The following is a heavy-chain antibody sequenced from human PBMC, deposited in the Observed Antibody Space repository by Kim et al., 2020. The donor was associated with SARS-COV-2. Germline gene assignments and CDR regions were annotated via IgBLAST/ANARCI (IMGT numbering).Heavy chain of an antibody. CDR2: IHPDDSHS. D-gene: IGHD3-22*01. J-gene: IGHJ6*02. Sequence: GESLKISCKGSGYNFANNWIGWVRQMPGKGLEWMGIIHPDDSHSTYTPSFQGQVTISADKSINTAYLQWSRLKASDTAIYYCARLNAKDGSCHPDDLYGLDVWGHGTTVTVSS. CDR3: ARLNAKDGSCHPDDLYGLDV. CDR1: GYNFANNW. V-gene: IGHV5-51*01.